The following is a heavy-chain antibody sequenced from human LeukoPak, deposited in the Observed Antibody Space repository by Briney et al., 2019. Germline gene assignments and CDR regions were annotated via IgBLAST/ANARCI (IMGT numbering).Heavy chain of an antibody. CDR2: IYYSGST. V-gene: IGHV4-30-4*08. J-gene: IGHJ4*02. CDR3: ARGRVIHFDY. Sequence: PSETLSLTCTVSAGSIRSSYYYWGWIRQPPGKGLEWIGYIYYSGSTYYNPSLKSRVTISVDTSKNQFSLKLSSVTAADTAVYYCARGRVIHFDYWGQGTLVTVSS. CDR1: AGSIRSSYYY. D-gene: IGHD2/OR15-2a*01.